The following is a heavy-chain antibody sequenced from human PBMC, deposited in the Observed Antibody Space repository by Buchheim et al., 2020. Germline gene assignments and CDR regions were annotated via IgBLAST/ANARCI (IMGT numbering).Heavy chain of an antibody. J-gene: IGHJ4*02. V-gene: IGHV3-30*18. CDR3: AKDLSYDYVWGSYALDY. CDR1: GFTFSSYG. CDR2: ISYDGSNK. D-gene: IGHD3-16*01. Sequence: QVQLVESGGGVVQPGRSLRLSCAASGFTFSSYGMHWVRQAPGKGLEWVAVISYDGSNKYYADSVKGRFTISRDNSKNTLYLQMNSLRAEETAVYYCAKDLSYDYVWGSYALDYWGQGTL.